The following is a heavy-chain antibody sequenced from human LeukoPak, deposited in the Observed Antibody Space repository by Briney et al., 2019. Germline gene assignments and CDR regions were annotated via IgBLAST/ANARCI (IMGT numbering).Heavy chain of an antibody. D-gene: IGHD1-26*01. J-gene: IGHJ4*02. CDR2: ISGSGGST. Sequence: GGSLRLSCAASGFTFSSYAMSWVRRAPGKGLEWVSAISGSGGSTYYADFVKGRFTISRDNSKNTLYLQMNSLRAEDTAVYYCAIRKGATSFDYWGQGTLVTVSS. CDR3: AIRKGATSFDY. V-gene: IGHV3-23*01. CDR1: GFTFSSYA.